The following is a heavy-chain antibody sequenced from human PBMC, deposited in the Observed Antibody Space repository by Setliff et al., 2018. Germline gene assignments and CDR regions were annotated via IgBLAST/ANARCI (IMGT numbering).Heavy chain of an antibody. CDR2: ISAYNGNT. J-gene: IGHJ5*02. Sequence: ASVKVSCKASGYTFTSYGISWVRQAPGQGLEWMGWISAYNGNTNYAQKLQGRVTMTTDTSTSTAYMELRSLRSDDTAVYYCARVTLSYCSGGSCYGWFDPWGQGALVTVS. CDR1: GYTFTSYG. D-gene: IGHD2-15*01. V-gene: IGHV1-18*01. CDR3: ARVTLSYCSGGSCYGWFDP.